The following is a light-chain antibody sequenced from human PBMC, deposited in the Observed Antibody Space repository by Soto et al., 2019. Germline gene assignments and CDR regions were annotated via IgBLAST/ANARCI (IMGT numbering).Light chain of an antibody. J-gene: IGKJ1*01. CDR1: QDISNY. CDR3: QQYDNLPRT. V-gene: IGKV1-33*01. CDR2: EAS. Sequence: DIQMTQFPSSLSASVGDRVTITCQASQDISNYLNWYQQKPGKAPKLLIYEASNSEIGVPSRFSGSGSGTHFTFTISSLQPEDIATYYCQQYDNLPRTFGQGTKVEI.